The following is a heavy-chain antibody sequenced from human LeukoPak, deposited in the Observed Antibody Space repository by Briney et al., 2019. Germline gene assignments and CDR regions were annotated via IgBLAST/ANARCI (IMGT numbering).Heavy chain of an antibody. V-gene: IGHV3-43*02. J-gene: IGHJ4*02. CDR3: AKDMWRFGELDYDY. D-gene: IGHD3-10*01. Sequence: GGSLRLSCAASGFTFSSYVMSWVRQAPGKGLEWVSGISGSGGSTYYADSVKGRFTISRDNSKNSLYLQMNSLRTEDTALYYCAKDMWRFGELDYDYWGQGTLVTVSS. CDR1: GFTFSSYV. CDR2: ISGSGGST.